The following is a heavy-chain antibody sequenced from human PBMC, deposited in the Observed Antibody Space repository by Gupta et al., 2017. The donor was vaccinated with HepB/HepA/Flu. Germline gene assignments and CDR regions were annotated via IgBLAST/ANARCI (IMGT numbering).Heavy chain of an antibody. V-gene: IGHV3-66*01. CDR3: AGDTSSYYRADF. Sequence: DSVKDRFTISRDNSKNTVYLQMSSLRAEDTAVYYCAGDTSSYYRADFWGQGTLVTVSS. J-gene: IGHJ4*02. D-gene: IGHD4-11*01.